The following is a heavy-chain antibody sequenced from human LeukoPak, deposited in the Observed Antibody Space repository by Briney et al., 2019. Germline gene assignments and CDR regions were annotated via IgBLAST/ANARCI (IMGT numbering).Heavy chain of an antibody. CDR3: ARDLVFLVIGHYFDY. Sequence: PGGSLRLSCAASGFTFSSYWMSWVRQAPGKGLEWVANIKQDGSEKYYVDSVKGRFTISRDNAKNSLYLQMNSLRAEDTAVYYCARDLVFLVIGHYFDYWGQGTLVTVSS. V-gene: IGHV3-7*01. CDR2: IKQDGSEK. CDR1: GFTFSSYW. J-gene: IGHJ4*02. D-gene: IGHD3-10*01.